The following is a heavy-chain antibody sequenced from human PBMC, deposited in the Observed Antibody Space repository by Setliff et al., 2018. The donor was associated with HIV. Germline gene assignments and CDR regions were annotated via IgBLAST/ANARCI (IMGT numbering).Heavy chain of an antibody. Sequence: ASVKVSCKASGYTFTSYGISWVRQAPGQGLEWMGWISEYNGDTKYAQKLQGRVTMTKDTSTSTAYMELRSLRSDDTAVYYCARSGGNWYFNLWGRGTLVTSPQ. D-gene: IGHD3-10*01. CDR2: ISEYNGDT. J-gene: IGHJ2*01. CDR1: GYTFTSYG. V-gene: IGHV1-18*01. CDR3: ARSGGNWYFNL.